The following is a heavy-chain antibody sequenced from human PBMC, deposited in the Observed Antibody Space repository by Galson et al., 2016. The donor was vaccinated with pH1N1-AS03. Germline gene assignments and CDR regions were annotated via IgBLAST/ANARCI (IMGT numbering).Heavy chain of an antibody. J-gene: IGHJ4*02. V-gene: IGHV3-23*01. CDR2: ISGSGGST. CDR3: ASDRYYDAAGRDFYESEH. Sequence: SLRLSCAASGFTFNNYAMHWVRQAPGKGLEWVSSISGSGGSTYYADSVKGRFTISRDTSKNTLYLQMKSLTSEDTAVYYCASDRYYDAAGRDFYESEHWGQGTLVTVS. D-gene: IGHD3-16*01. CDR1: GFTFNNYA.